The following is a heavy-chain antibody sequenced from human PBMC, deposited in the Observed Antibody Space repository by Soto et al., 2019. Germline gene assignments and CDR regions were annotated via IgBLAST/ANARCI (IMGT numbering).Heavy chain of an antibody. V-gene: IGHV4-61*01. CDR2: IYYSGST. Sequence: SETLSLTCTVSRGSVSSASYYWSWIRQPPGKGLEWIGYIYYSGSTNYNPSLKSRVTISVDTSKNQLSLKLSSVTAADTAVYYCARDLRSGYYGLDVWGQGTTVTAP. J-gene: IGHJ6*02. CDR1: RGSVSSASYY. CDR3: ARDLRSGYYGLDV.